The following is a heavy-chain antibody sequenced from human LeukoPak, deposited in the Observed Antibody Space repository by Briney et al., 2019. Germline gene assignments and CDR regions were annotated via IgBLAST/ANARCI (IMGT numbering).Heavy chain of an antibody. V-gene: IGHV3-74*01. CDR1: GFTFSSYW. Sequence: GGSLRLSCAASGFTFSSYWMHWVRQAPGKGLVWVSRINSDGSSTNYADSVKGRFTISRDNAKNTLYLQMNSLRVEDTAVYYCARVRSGSSAGNYGMDVWGQGTTVTVSS. J-gene: IGHJ6*02. D-gene: IGHD1-26*01. CDR2: INSDGSST. CDR3: ARVRSGSSAGNYGMDV.